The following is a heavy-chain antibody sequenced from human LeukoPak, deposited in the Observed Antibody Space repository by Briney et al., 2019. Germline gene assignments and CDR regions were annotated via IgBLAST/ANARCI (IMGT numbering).Heavy chain of an antibody. CDR3: AKDSVGGQNWSDP. J-gene: IGHJ5*02. D-gene: IGHD2-15*01. CDR2: IRYDGSHQ. Sequence: PGGSLRLSCAASGFTFSSFAMHWVRQPSGKGLEWVAFIRYDGSHQYYADSVKGRVTISRDNSKNTLYLQMNSLRPEDTAVYYCAKDSVGGQNWSDPWGQGTLVTVSS. V-gene: IGHV3-30*02. CDR1: GFTFSSFA.